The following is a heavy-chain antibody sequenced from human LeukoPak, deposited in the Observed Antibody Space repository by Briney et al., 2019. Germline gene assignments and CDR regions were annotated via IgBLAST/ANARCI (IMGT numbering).Heavy chain of an antibody. D-gene: IGHD1-26*01. CDR1: SGSIGTDF. J-gene: IGHJ4*02. V-gene: IGHV4-59*01. CDR3: ARGGASSRYLDS. CDR2: NSHSGDS. Sequence: PSETLSLTCTVSSGSIGTDFWSWIRQPPGKGLEWIGFNSHSGDSNYNPSLKSRVTISVDSSKDQFSLKMTSVTAADTAVYYCARGGASSRYLDSWGQGTLVTVSS.